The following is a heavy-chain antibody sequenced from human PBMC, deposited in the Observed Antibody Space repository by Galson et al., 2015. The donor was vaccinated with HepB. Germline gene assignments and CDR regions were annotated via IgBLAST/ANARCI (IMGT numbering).Heavy chain of an antibody. CDR3: ARQGPISMVRGVTSYYFDY. V-gene: IGHV4-39*01. CDR2: IHYSGSS. D-gene: IGHD3-10*01. Sequence: ETLSLTCTVSGGSISSSSYYWGWIRQPPGKGLEWIGSIHYSGSSYYNPSLKSRITMSVGTSKSQFSLRLSSVTAADTAVYYCARQGPISMVRGVTSYYFDYWGQGALVTVSS. J-gene: IGHJ4*02. CDR1: GGSISSSSYY.